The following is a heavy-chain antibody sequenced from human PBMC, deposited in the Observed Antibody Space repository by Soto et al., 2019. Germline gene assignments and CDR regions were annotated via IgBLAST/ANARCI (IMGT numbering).Heavy chain of an antibody. CDR1: GGSLSAYY. D-gene: IGHD6-6*01. V-gene: IGHV4-34*01. Sequence: QVQLQQWGAGLLKPSETLSLTCAVYGGSLSAYYWNWIRQPPGKGLEWIGEINHSGSTNYYPSLSSRVTISGDTSKERFSLKRTSVTAADTAVYYCARDESSSSYWGQGTLVTVSS. CDR2: INHSGST. J-gene: IGHJ4*02. CDR3: ARDESSSSY.